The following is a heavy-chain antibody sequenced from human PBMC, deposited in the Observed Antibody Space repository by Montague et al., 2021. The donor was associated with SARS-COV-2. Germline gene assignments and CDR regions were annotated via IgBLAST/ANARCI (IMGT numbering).Heavy chain of an antibody. CDR1: GFSITTSTMG. CDR3: VHYASGSYYFHY. V-gene: IGHV2-5*02. J-gene: IGHJ4*02. D-gene: IGHD3-10*01. Sequence: PELVTPTQTLTLTCTFSGFSITTSTMGVGWIRQPPGKALEWLALIYWGDEKRFSPSLKSRLTITKDTLKDQVVLRMTNMDPVDTATYYCVHYASGSYYFHYWGQGTLVTVSS. CDR2: IYWGDEK.